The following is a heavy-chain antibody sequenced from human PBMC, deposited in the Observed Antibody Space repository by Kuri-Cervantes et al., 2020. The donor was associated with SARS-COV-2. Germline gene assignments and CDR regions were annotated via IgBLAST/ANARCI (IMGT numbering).Heavy chain of an antibody. Sequence: GESLKISCAASGFTFSSYGMHWVRQAPGKGLEWVAVISYDGSNKYYADSVKGRFTISRDNSKNTLFLQMNSLRAEDTAVYYCAKDHDPHYYDSSGYYAYCGQGTLVTVSS. CDR1: GFTFSSYG. D-gene: IGHD3-22*01. J-gene: IGHJ4*02. CDR2: ISYDGSNK. CDR3: AKDHDPHYYDSSGYYAY. V-gene: IGHV3-30*18.